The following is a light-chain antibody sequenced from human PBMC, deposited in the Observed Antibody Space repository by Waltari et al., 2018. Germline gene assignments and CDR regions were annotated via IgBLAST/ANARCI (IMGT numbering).Light chain of an antibody. CDR3: CLYASSYTPFFV. V-gene: IGLV2-14*03. Sequence: QSALTQPASVSGSPGQSITISCPATSSDVGGFNSGSWYQQHPDKAPKLMIYDVSNRPSGVSNRFSGSKSGNTASLTISGLQAEDEADYFCCLYASSYTPFFVFGTGTKLTVL. CDR2: DVS. CDR1: SSDVGGFNS. J-gene: IGLJ1*01.